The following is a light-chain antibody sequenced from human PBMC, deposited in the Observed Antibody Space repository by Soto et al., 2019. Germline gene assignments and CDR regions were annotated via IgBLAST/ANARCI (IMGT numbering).Light chain of an antibody. CDR2: DVS. CDR3: SSYTSSSTRV. J-gene: IGLJ1*01. Sequence: QSVLTQPASVSGSPGQSITISCTGTSSDVGGYNYVSWYQQHPGKAPKLMIYDVSNRPSGVSNRFSGSKSGNTGSLTISGLQAEDEADYYCSSYTSSSTRVFGTGTQVTVL. CDR1: SSDVGGYNY. V-gene: IGLV2-14*01.